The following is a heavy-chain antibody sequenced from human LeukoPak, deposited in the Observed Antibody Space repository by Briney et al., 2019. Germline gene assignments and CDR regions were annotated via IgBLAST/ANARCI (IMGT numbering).Heavy chain of an antibody. CDR3: ARARGAMVSLYYYYYMDV. CDR1: GGSISSYY. D-gene: IGHD5-18*01. Sequence: SETLSLTCTVSGGSISSYYWSWIRQPPGKGLEWIGYIYYSGSTNYNPSLKSRVTISVDTSKNQFSLKLSSVTAADTAVYYCARARGAMVSLYYYYYMDVWGKGTTVTVSS. V-gene: IGHV4-59*01. J-gene: IGHJ6*03. CDR2: IYYSGST.